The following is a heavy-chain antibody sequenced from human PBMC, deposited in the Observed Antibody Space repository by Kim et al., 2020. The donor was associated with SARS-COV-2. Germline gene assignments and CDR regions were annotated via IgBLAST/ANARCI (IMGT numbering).Heavy chain of an antibody. CDR3: ARLPIAVANYYYYGMDV. V-gene: IGHV4-34*01. CDR2: INHSGST. D-gene: IGHD6-19*01. J-gene: IGHJ6*02. Sequence: SETLSLTCAVYGGSFSGYYWSWIRQPPGKGLEWIGEINHSGSTNYNPSLKSRVTISVDTSKNQFSLKLSSVTAADTAVYYCARLPIAVANYYYYGMDVWGQGTTVTVS. CDR1: GGSFSGYY.